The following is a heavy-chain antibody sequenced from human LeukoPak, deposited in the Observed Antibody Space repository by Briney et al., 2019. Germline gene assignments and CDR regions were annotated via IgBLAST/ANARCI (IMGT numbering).Heavy chain of an antibody. D-gene: IGHD3-3*01. CDR3: ARDREGLRFLEWLPLDV. J-gene: IGHJ6*04. Sequence: PSQTLSLTCTVSGGSISSGDYYWSWTRQPPGKGLEWIGYIYYSGSTYYNPSLKSRVTISVDTSKNQFSLKLSSVTAADTAVYYCARDREGLRFLEWLPLDVWGKGTTVTVSS. CDR1: GGSISSGDYY. CDR2: IYYSGST. V-gene: IGHV4-30-4*08.